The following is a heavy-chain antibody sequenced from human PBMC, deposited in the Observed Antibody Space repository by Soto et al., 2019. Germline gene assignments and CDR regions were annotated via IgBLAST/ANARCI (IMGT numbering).Heavy chain of an antibody. J-gene: IGHJ4*02. CDR1: GFTFNNYA. D-gene: IGHD3-10*01. CDR3: AKGQGGSGSLTPRVDF. Sequence: EVQLLESGGGLVQPGGSLRLSCAASGFTFNNYAMSWVRQAPGKGLEWVSAISGGGDTTSYADSVKGPFTVSRKGSKNTLYLKMNSLRAKDTAVYYCAKGQGGSGSLTPRVDFWGQGTLVTVSS. CDR2: ISGGGDTT. V-gene: IGHV3-23*01.